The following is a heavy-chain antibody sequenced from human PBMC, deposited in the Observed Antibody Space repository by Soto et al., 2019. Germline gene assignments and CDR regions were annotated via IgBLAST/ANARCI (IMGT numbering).Heavy chain of an antibody. Sequence: QVQLVQSGAGVKKPGSSVKVSCKASGGTFSSYAISWVRQAPGQGLEWMGGIIPIFGTANYAQKFQGRVTITADESTSTAYMELSSLRSEDTAVYYCARERITMVRGVPYGMDVWGQGTTVTVSS. CDR3: ARERITMVRGVPYGMDV. CDR1: GGTFSSYA. CDR2: IIPIFGTA. V-gene: IGHV1-69*01. J-gene: IGHJ6*02. D-gene: IGHD3-10*01.